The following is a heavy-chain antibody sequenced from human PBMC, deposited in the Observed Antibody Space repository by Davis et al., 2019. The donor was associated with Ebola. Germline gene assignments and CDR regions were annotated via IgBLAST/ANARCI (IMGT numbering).Heavy chain of an antibody. Sequence: PGGSLRLSCAVYGGSFSGYYWSWIRQPPGKGLEWIGYIYYSGSTNYNPSLKSRVTISVDTSKNQFSLKLSSVTAADTAVYYCASPPPDIVLMVYATWGQGTLVTVSS. D-gene: IGHD2-8*01. J-gene: IGHJ5*02. CDR3: ASPPPDIVLMVYAT. V-gene: IGHV4-59*01. CDR1: GGSFSGYY. CDR2: IYYSGST.